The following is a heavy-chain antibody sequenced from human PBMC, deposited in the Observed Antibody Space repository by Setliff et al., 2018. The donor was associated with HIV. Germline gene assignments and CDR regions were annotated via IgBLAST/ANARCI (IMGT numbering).Heavy chain of an antibody. D-gene: IGHD3-16*01. V-gene: IGHV3-7*03. CDR1: GFDFNNYW. CDR2: ITRDESRK. J-gene: IGHJ1*01. Sequence: PGGSLRLSCAASGFDFNNYWMSWVRQGPGKGPEWVANITRDESRKSYVDSVKGRFTISRDNAKNSLYLQMNNLRDEDTAVYFCVGPDFEVPQGGHWGQGTLVTVSS. CDR3: VGPDFEVPQGGH.